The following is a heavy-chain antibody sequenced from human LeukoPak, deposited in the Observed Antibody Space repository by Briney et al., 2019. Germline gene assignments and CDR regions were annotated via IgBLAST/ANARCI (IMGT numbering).Heavy chain of an antibody. J-gene: IGHJ4*02. V-gene: IGHV3-30*19. D-gene: IGHD5-18*01. CDR3: ARAPPRRRIQLWDTDY. CDR1: GFTFSSYG. Sequence: GGSLRLSCAASGFTFSSYGMHWVRQAPGKGLEWVAVIWYDGSNKYYADSVKGRFTISGDNSKNTLYLQMNSLRAEDTAVYYCARAPPRRRIQLWDTDYWGQGTLDTVSS. CDR2: IWYDGSNK.